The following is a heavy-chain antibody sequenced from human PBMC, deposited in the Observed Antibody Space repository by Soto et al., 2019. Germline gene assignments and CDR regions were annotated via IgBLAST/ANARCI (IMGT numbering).Heavy chain of an antibody. CDR1: GGSISSGGYS. J-gene: IGHJ3*02. Sequence: QLQLQESGSGLVKPSQTLSLTCAVSGGSISSGGYSWSWIRQPPGKGLEWIGYIYHSGSTYYNPSLTSRVTISVDRSKNQFSLKLSSVTAADTAVYYCASDYLATGAFDIWGQGTMVTVSS. CDR2: IYHSGST. D-gene: IGHD5-12*01. CDR3: ASDYLATGAFDI. V-gene: IGHV4-30-2*01.